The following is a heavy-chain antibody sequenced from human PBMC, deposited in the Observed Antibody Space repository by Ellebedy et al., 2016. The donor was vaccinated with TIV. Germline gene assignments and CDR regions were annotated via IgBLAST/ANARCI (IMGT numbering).Heavy chain of an antibody. V-gene: IGHV1-18*01. D-gene: IGHD1-1*01. CDR3: ARDLGHGSGTSKVDY. Sequence: AASVKVSCKASGYTFTSYGISWVRQAPGQGLEWMGWISAYNGNTNYAQKLQGRVTMTTDTSTSTAYMELRSLRSDDTAVYYCARDLGHGSGTSKVDYWGQGTLVTVSS. CDR1: GYTFTSYG. J-gene: IGHJ4*02. CDR2: ISAYNGNT.